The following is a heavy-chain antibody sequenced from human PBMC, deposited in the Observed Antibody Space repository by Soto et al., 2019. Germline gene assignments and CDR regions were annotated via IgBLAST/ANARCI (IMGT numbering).Heavy chain of an antibody. CDR1: GGSFSGYS. Sequence: HVQLRQWGAGLLKPSETLSLTCSVYGGSFSGYSWSWIRQPPGKGLEWIGEINHSGSTSYNSSLRSRVSRSGDMSKNQFSLTLSSVTAADTAVYYCARNRAFDVWGQGTVVTVSS. CDR3: ARNRAFDV. J-gene: IGHJ3*01. V-gene: IGHV4-34*01. CDR2: INHSGST.